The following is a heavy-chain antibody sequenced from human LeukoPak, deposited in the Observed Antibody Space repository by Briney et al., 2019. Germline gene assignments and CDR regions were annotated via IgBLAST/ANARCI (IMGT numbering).Heavy chain of an antibody. Sequence: GESLRTSCKGSGYSFTSYRISWVRQMPGKGLEWMGRIDPSDSYTNYSPSFQGHVTISADKSISTAYLQWSSLKASDTAMYYCARPSSGWYVLDSWGQGTLVTVSS. CDR2: IDPSDSYT. D-gene: IGHD6-19*01. J-gene: IGHJ4*02. CDR3: ARPSSGWYVLDS. CDR1: GYSFTSYR. V-gene: IGHV5-10-1*01.